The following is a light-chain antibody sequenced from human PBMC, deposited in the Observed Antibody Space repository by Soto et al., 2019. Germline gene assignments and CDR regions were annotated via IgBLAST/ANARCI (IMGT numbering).Light chain of an antibody. CDR3: SLYTTSSTLV. CDR1: SSDVGGYNS. Sequence: QSVLTQPASVSGSPGQSITISCAGTSSDVGGYNSVSWYQQHPGKAPKLTIYDVSNRPSGVSDRFSGSKSGNTASLTISWRQAEDEADYYCSLYTTSSTLVFGGWTQLTVL. CDR2: DVS. V-gene: IGLV2-14*01. J-gene: IGLJ2*01.